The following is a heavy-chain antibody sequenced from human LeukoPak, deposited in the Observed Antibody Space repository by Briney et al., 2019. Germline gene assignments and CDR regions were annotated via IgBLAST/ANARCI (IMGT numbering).Heavy chain of an antibody. CDR1: GFTLSTNA. J-gene: IGHJ4*02. Sequence: GGSLRLSCLTSGFTLSTNAMSWVRQAPGKGLEWISGISGSGASTYYADSVKGRFTVSRDDSRNTLYLQMNSLRGDDTAVCYCAKDVGKWESLHFFDYWGQGTLVTVSS. V-gene: IGHV3-23*01. CDR2: ISGSGAST. CDR3: AKDVGKWESLHFFDY. D-gene: IGHD1-26*01.